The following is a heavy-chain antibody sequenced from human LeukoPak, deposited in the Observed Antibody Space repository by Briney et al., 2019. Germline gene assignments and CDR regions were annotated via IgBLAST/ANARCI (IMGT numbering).Heavy chain of an antibody. D-gene: IGHD1-26*01. J-gene: IGHJ4*02. V-gene: IGHV1-46*01. CDR2: ISPSGGST. Sequence: ASVKVSCKAFGYTFTSNYMHWVRQAPGQGPEWMGVISPSGGSTTYAQKFQGRVTLTRDMSTSTDYLELSSLRSEDTAVYYCARDFLGPGSYSPFWGQGTLVTVSS. CDR1: GYTFTSNY. CDR3: ARDFLGPGSYSPF.